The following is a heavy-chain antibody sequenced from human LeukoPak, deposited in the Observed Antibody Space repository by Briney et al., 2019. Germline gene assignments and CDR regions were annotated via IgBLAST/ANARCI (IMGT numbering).Heavy chain of an antibody. CDR3: ARHYSSGDWSDP. CDR2: IYHSGST. D-gene: IGHD6-25*01. V-gene: IGHV4-30-2*01. J-gene: IGHJ5*02. CDR1: GGSISSGGYS. Sequence: SQTLSLTCAVSGGSISSGGYSWSWIRQPPGKGLEWIGYIYHSGSTYYNPSLKSRVTISVDRSKNQFSLKLSSVTAADTAVYYCARHYSSGDWSDPWGQGILVTVSS.